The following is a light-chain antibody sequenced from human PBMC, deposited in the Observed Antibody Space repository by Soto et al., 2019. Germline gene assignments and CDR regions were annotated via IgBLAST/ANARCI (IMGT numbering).Light chain of an antibody. Sequence: QSALTQPASVSGSPGQSITISCTGTSSDIGGYNSVSWYQQHPGKAPKLMIYDVSNRPSGVSNRFSGSESGNTASLPISGLRAEDEDEYYCSSYSSSSRLAVVFGGGTKLTVL. CDR1: SSDIGGYNS. J-gene: IGLJ2*01. CDR2: DVS. V-gene: IGLV2-14*01. CDR3: SSYSSSSRLAVV.